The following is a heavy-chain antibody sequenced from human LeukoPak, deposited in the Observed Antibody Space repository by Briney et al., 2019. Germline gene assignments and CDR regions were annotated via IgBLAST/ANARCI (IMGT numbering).Heavy chain of an antibody. J-gene: IGHJ4*02. CDR1: GGSISSGSYY. CDR2: IYTSGST. V-gene: IGHV4-61*02. D-gene: IGHD3-16*02. CDR3: ARESLRLGELSSRPFDY. Sequence: SETLSLTCTVSGGSISSGSYYWSWIRQPAGKGLEWIGRIYTSGSTNCNPSLKSRVTISVDTSKNQFSLKLSSVTAADTAVYYCARESLRLGELSSRPFDYWGQGTLVTVPS.